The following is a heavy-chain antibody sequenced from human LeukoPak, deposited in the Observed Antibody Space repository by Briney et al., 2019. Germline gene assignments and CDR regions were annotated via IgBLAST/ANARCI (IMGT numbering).Heavy chain of an antibody. CDR2: IYYSGST. J-gene: IGHJ6*02. CDR3: ARDFAVTTAYYYGLDG. D-gene: IGHD4-17*01. V-gene: IGHV4-59*01. CDR1: GGSISSYY. Sequence: PSETLSLTCTVSGGSISSYYWSWIRQPPGRGLEWIGYIYYSGSTTYNPSLKSRVTMSVDTSKNQFSLKLSSVTAADTAVYYCARDFAVTTAYYYGLDGWGQGTTVTVSS.